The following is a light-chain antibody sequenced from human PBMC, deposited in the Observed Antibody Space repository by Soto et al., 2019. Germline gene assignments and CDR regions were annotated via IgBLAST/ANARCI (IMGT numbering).Light chain of an antibody. J-gene: IGKJ3*01. CDR2: GAS. CDR3: QQYGRSPFT. CDR1: QSVSSTY. Sequence: EIVLTQSPGTLSLSPGERATLSCRASQSVSSTYLAWYQQKPGQAPRLLISGASSRATGIPDRFSGSGSGTDFTLTISRLEPEDFAVYYCQQYGRSPFTFGPGTKVDIK. V-gene: IGKV3-20*01.